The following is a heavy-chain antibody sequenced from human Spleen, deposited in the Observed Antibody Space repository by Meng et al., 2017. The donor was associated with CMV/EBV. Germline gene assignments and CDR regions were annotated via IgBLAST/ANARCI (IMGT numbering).Heavy chain of an antibody. CDR2: IKEDGGET. J-gene: IGHJ4*02. V-gene: IGHV3-7*01. CDR3: AREAYDSSGYWIDY. Sequence: GGSLRLSCAASGFAFSSYWMSWVRQTPGERLEWVANIKEDGGETYYVDSVKGRFTISRDNAKNSLYLQMNSLRADDTAVYYCAREAYDSSGYWIDYWGQGALVTVSS. CDR1: GFAFSSYW. D-gene: IGHD3-22*01.